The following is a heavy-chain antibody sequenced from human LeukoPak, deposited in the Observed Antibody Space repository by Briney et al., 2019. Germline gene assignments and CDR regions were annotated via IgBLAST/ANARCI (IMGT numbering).Heavy chain of an antibody. CDR3: AKVAVGWVAFEY. Sequence: PGGSLRLSCAASGFTFSSYGMSWVRQAPGKVLEWVSAISDSGGATYYADSVKGRFTISRDNSKNTLYLQVNSLRSDDTAVYYCAKVAVGWVAFEYWGQGTLVTVSS. D-gene: IGHD2-15*01. J-gene: IGHJ4*02. V-gene: IGHV3-23*01. CDR2: ISDSGGAT. CDR1: GFTFSSYG.